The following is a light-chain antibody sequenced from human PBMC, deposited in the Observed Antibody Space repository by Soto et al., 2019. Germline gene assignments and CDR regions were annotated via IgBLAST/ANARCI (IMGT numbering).Light chain of an antibody. CDR1: QSISSSF. CDR2: GAS. CDR3: QQYDNSPIT. V-gene: IGKV3-20*01. J-gene: IGKJ5*01. Sequence: EIVLTQSPGILSLSAGEGASLSCGASQSISSSFLAWYQQKPGQAPRLLIYGASSRATGIPDRFSGTGSETDFTLTISRLEPEDFAVYYCQQYDNSPITFGQGTRLENK.